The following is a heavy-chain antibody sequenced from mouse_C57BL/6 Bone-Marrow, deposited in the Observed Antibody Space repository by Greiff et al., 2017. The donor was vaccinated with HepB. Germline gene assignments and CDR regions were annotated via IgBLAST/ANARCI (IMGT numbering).Heavy chain of an antibody. V-gene: IGHV1-64*01. D-gene: IGHD1-1*01. CDR2: IHPNSGST. J-gene: IGHJ1*03. CDR1: GYTFTSYW. Sequence: QVHVKQSGAELVKPGASVKLSCKASGYTFTSYWMHWVKQRPGQGLEWIGMIHPNSGSTNYNEKFKSKATLTVDKSSSTAYMQLSSLTSEDSAVYYCARHCSSWYFDVWGTGTTVTVSS. CDR3: ARHCSSWYFDV.